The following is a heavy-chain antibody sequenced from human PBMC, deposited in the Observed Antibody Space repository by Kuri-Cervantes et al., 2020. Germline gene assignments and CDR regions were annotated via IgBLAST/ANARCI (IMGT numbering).Heavy chain of an antibody. J-gene: IGHJ3*02. V-gene: IGHV1-46*01. Sequence: ASVKVSCKASGYTFTSYYMHWVRQAPGQGLEWMGIINPSGGSTSYAQKFQGRVTMTRDTSTSTAYMELSSLRSEDTAVYYCASSRDGYTAGYPFDIWGQGTMVTVSS. CDR1: GYTFTSYY. D-gene: IGHD5-24*01. CDR2: INPSGGST. CDR3: ASSRDGYTAGYPFDI.